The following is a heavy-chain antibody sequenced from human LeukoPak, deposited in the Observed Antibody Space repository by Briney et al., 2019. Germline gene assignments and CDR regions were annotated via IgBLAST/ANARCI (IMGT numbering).Heavy chain of an antibody. V-gene: IGHV1-18*04. CDR1: GYTFTSYG. J-gene: IGHJ4*02. Sequence: ASVKVSCKASGYTFTSYGISWVRQAPGQGLEWMGWISAYNGNTNYAQELQGRVTMTTDTSTSTAYMELRSLRSDDTAVYYCARDGDFVTVAVFDYWGQGTLVTVSS. D-gene: IGHD1-14*01. CDR2: ISAYNGNT. CDR3: ARDGDFVTVAVFDY.